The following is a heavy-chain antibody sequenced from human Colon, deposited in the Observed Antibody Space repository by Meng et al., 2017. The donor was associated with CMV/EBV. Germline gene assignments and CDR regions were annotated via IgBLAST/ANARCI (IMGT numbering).Heavy chain of an antibody. Sequence: GGSLRLSCAASGFTFSSYAMSWVRQAPGKGLEWVSGISGSGDSRYYADSVKGRFTISRDSSKNTLYLQMNSLRTEDTAVYYCARDSGHIPPYYFNYGMDVWGLGTTVTVSS. CDR3: ARDSGHIPPYYFNYGMDV. V-gene: IGHV3-23*01. CDR1: GFTFSSYA. D-gene: IGHD3-10*01. CDR2: ISGSGDSR. J-gene: IGHJ6*02.